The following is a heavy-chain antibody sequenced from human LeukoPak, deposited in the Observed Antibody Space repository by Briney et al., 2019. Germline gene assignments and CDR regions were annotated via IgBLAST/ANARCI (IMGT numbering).Heavy chain of an antibody. CDR2: IYRGGDT. CDR3: ARDPGTAVAGDY. J-gene: IGHJ4*02. D-gene: IGHD6-19*01. Sequence: PGGSLRLSCVASGFTVSSNYMSWVRQAPGKGLEWVSLIYRGGDTLYADSVRGRFTISRDSSKNTLYLQMNSLRVEDTAVYYCARDPGTAVAGDYWGQGTLVTASA. CDR1: GFTVSSNY. V-gene: IGHV3-66*01.